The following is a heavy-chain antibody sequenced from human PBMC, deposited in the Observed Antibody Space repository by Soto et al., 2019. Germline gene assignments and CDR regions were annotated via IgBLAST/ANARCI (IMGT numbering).Heavy chain of an antibody. D-gene: IGHD2-8*01. CDR3: ARNSPGVYALWVDV. J-gene: IGHJ6*02. CDR1: GFTFSNYW. Sequence: EVQLVESGGGLVEPGGSLRLSYAASGFTFSNYWMHWVRQAPGKGLVWVARIDTDGNSINYADFVEGRLRISRDNAKNTLYLQMNSLRAEDTAVYYCARNSPGVYALWVDVWGQGTTVTVS. V-gene: IGHV3-74*01. CDR2: IDTDGNSI.